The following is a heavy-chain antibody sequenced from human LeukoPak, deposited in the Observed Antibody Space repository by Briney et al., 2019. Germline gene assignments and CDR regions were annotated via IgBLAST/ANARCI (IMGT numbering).Heavy chain of an antibody. CDR2: INQDGSER. CDR3: ATLRNNYFDP. Sequence: TGGSLRLSCAASGFTFSNYWVSWVRQAPGKWREWVASINQDGSERFYVDSVRGRFTISRDSARNSLFLQMNSLRAEDTALYYCATLRNNYFDPWGQGTLVTVSS. V-gene: IGHV3-7*01. D-gene: IGHD2-21*01. J-gene: IGHJ5*02. CDR1: GFTFSNYW.